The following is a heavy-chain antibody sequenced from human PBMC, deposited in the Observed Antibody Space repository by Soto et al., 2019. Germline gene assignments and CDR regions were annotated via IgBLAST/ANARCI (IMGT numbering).Heavy chain of an antibody. CDR3: ALSDSSSPVDYFDY. CDR2: IYYSGST. D-gene: IGHD6-6*01. V-gene: IGHV4-59*01. CDR1: GGSISSYY. J-gene: IGHJ4*02. Sequence: SETLSLTCTVSGGSISSYYWSWIRQPPGKGLEWIGYIYYSGSTNYNPSLKSRVTISVDTSKNQFSLKLSSVTAADTAVYYCALSDSSSPVDYFDYWGQGTLVTVSS.